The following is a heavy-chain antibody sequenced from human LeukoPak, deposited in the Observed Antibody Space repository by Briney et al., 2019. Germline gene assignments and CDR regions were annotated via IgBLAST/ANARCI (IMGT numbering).Heavy chain of an antibody. CDR2: IYSGGST. V-gene: IGHV3-53*01. D-gene: IGHD3-22*01. J-gene: IGHJ5*02. CDR1: GFTVSSNY. CDR3: ARDLGQYYDTSDNWFDP. Sequence: GGSLRLSCAASGFTVSSNYMSWVRQAPGKGLEWVSMIYSGGSTYYADSVKGRFTISRDNAKNTLNLQMNSLRAEDTAVYYCARDLGQYYDTSDNWFDPWGQGTLVTVSS.